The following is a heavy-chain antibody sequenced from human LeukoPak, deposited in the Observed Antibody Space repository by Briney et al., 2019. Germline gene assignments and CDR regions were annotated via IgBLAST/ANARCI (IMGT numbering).Heavy chain of an antibody. D-gene: IGHD5-24*01. CDR3: ARITGGYNLMDY. V-gene: IGHV3-74*01. CDR2: ISDEGSHT. CDR1: GFTFSRYW. J-gene: IGHJ4*02. Sequence: GGSLRLSCAASGFTFSRYWMHWVRQAPGKGLVWVSRISDEGSHTFYADSVKGRFAMSRDNARKTLYLQMNSLRVEDTAVYYCARITGGYNLMDYWGQGTLVTVSS.